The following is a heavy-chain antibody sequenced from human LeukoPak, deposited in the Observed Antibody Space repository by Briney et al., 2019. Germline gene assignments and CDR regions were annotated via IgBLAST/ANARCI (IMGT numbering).Heavy chain of an antibody. CDR1: GFTFSTYG. Sequence: GSLRLSCAASGFTFSTYGMNWVRQAPGKGLEWIGNIYDSGTTHYNPSLKSRVTISGDTSKNQFSLKLNSVTAADTAIYYCATHRRSGSGGSENAFEIWGQGTMVTVSS. D-gene: IGHD5-12*01. CDR3: ATHRRSGSGGSENAFEI. V-gene: IGHV4-34*08. CDR2: IYDSGTT. J-gene: IGHJ3*02.